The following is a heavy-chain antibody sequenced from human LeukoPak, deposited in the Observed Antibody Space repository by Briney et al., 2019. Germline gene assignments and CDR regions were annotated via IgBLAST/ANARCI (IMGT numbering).Heavy chain of an antibody. CDR2: ISYDGSNK. CDR3: ARREGTGEFDP. V-gene: IGHV3-30*04. J-gene: IGHJ5*02. Sequence: PGGSLRLSCAASGFTFSSYAMHWVRQAPGKGLEWVAVISYDGSNKYYADSVKGRFTISRDNSKNTLYLQMNSLRAEDTAVYYCARREGTGEFDPWGQGTLVTVSS. D-gene: IGHD4-17*01. CDR1: GFTFSSYA.